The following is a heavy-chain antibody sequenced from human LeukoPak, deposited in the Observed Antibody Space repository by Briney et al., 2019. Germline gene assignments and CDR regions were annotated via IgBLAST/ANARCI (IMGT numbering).Heavy chain of an antibody. V-gene: IGHV3-74*01. D-gene: IGHD2-2*01. Sequence: GGSLRLSCAASGFTFSSYWMHWVRQAPGKGLVWVSRINSDGSSTSYADSVKGRFTISRDNAENTLYLQMNSLRAEDTAVYYCASPPARAAAEYYFDYWGQGTLVTVSS. J-gene: IGHJ4*02. CDR1: GFTFSSYW. CDR2: INSDGSST. CDR3: ASPPARAAAEYYFDY.